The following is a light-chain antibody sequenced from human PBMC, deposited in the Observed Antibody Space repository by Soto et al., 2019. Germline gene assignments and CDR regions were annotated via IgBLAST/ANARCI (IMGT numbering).Light chain of an antibody. CDR1: NSDIGAYKY. CDR3: SSYTTSNSWV. CDR2: EVI. Sequence: QSALTQPASVSGSPGQSITISCTGTNSDIGAYKYVSWYQQYPGKAPKLIISEVINRPSGVSNPFSGSKSANSASLTISGLQAEDESHDYCSSYTTSNSWVFGGGTKVTVL. V-gene: IGLV2-14*01. J-gene: IGLJ3*02.